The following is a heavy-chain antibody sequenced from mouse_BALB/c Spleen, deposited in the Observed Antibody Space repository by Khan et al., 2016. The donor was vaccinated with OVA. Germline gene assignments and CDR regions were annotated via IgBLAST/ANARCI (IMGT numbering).Heavy chain of an antibody. CDR2: IFPNTGGT. Sequence: VQLKQSGPELVKPGASVKISCKASGYTFTDYNMDWVRQSQGESLEWIGYIFPNTGGTGSNQKFKTKATLTVDSSSSTAYMELRSLTSEDSAVYFCARSGYGSVGYWGQGTLVTVSA. J-gene: IGHJ3*01. V-gene: IGHV1S29*02. CDR3: ARSGYGSVGY. CDR1: GYTFTDYN. D-gene: IGHD1-2*01.